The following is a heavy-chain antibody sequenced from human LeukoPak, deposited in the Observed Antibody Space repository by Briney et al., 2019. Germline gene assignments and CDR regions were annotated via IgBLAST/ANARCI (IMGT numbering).Heavy chain of an antibody. CDR1: GYTFTSYD. J-gene: IGHJ3*02. D-gene: IGHD6-19*01. V-gene: IGHV1-8*01. Sequence: ASVKVSCKASGYTFTSYDINWVRQATGQGLEWMGWMNPNSGNTGYAQKFQGRVTMTRNTSISTAYMELSSLRSEDTAVYYCARVRSSGWYDAFDIWGQGTMVTVSS. CDR2: MNPNSGNT. CDR3: ARVRSSGWYDAFDI.